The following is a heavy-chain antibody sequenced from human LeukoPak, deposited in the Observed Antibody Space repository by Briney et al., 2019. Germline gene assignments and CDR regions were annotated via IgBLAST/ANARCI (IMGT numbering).Heavy chain of an antibody. CDR2: FNREDDEP. J-gene: IGHJ4*02. V-gene: IGHV1-24*01. D-gene: IGHD3-22*01. Sequence: ASLKVSCTISGYTLTDFSMHWVRQAPGKGLEWMGGFNREDDEPIYAPHFRGRVTVTEDTSTDTAYMELSSLRSEDTAVYYCATLDSYYDNSGRPLIPDWGQGTLVTVSS. CDR3: ATLDSYYDNSGRPLIPD. CDR1: GYTLTDFS.